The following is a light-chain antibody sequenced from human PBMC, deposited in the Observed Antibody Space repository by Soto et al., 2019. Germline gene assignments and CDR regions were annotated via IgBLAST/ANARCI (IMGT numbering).Light chain of an antibody. V-gene: IGLV1-51*01. CDR2: DDN. CDR1: ISNIGGNS. J-gene: IGLJ1*01. CDR3: GSWDSSLSAYV. Sequence: QGLLTQPPSVSAASGQKFTISCSGSISNIGGNSVSWYQQLPGTAPKLLIYDDNKRPSGIPDRFSGSKSGTSATLGITGFQTGDEADYYCGSWDSSLSAYVFGTGTKVTVL.